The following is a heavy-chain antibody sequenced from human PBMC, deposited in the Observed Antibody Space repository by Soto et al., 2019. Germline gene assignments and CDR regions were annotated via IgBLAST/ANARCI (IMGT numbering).Heavy chain of an antibody. CDR2: INPNSGGT. D-gene: IGHD6-6*01. V-gene: IGHV1-2*02. CDR1: GYTFTGYY. CDR3: AIPGSSSSQWAYGMDV. Sequence: EASVKVSCKASGYTFTGYYMHWVRQAPGQGLEWMGWINPNSGGTNYAQKFQGRATMTRDTSISTAYMELSRLRSDDTAVYYCAIPGSSSSQWAYGMDVWGQGTTVTVSS. J-gene: IGHJ6*02.